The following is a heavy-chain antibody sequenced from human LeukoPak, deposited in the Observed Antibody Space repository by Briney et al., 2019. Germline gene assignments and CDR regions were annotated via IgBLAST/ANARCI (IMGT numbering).Heavy chain of an antibody. J-gene: IGHJ4*02. CDR3: ARGPQLTIFGVVGPGDY. V-gene: IGHV4-39*01. CDR1: GGSISSSSYY. D-gene: IGHD3-3*01. Sequence: PSETLSLTCTVSGGSISSSSYYWGWIRQPPGKGLEWIGSIYYSGSTYYNPSLKSRVTISVDTSKNQFSLKLSSVTAADTAVYYCARGPQLTIFGVVGPGDYWGQGTLVTVSS. CDR2: IYYSGST.